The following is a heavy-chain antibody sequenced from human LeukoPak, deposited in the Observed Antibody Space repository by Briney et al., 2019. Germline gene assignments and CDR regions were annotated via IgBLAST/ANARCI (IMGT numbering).Heavy chain of an antibody. D-gene: IGHD4-17*01. CDR2: IYHSGST. Sequence: SETLSLTCTVSGGSISSGGYYWSWIRQPPGKGLEWIGYIYHSGSTYYNPSLKSRVTISVDRSKNQFSLKLSSVTAADTAVYYCARGPRDYGDYGDAFDIWGQGTMVTVSS. CDR1: GGSISSGGYY. V-gene: IGHV4-30-2*01. CDR3: ARGPRDYGDYGDAFDI. J-gene: IGHJ3*02.